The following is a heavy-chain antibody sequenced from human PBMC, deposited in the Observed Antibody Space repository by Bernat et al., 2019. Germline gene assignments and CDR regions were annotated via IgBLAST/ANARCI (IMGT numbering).Heavy chain of an antibody. CDR1: GGSISSSSYY. Sequence: QVQLQESGPGLVKPSETLSLTCTVSGGSISSSSYYWGWIRQPPGKGLEWIGSIYYSGSTYYNPSLKSRVTISVDTSKNQFSLKLSSVTAADTAVYYCARLGKMATIVSYSGYWGQGTLVTVSS. V-gene: IGHV4-39*01. D-gene: IGHD5-24*01. CDR2: IYYSGST. CDR3: ARLGKMATIVSYSGY. J-gene: IGHJ4*02.